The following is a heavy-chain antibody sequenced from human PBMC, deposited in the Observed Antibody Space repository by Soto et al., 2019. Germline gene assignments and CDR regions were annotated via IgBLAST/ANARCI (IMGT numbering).Heavy chain of an antibody. Sequence: GGSPKIACNASGYSFTSDWVGWGRQMPWKGLEWMGIIYPGDSDTRYSPSFQGQVTISADKSISIAYLQWSSLKASDTAMYYCARHVGRSGGPCYIDYWGQGSLVTVSS. J-gene: IGHJ4*02. D-gene: IGHD2-15*01. V-gene: IGHV5-51*01. CDR1: GYSFTSDW. CDR3: ARHVGRSGGPCYIDY. CDR2: IYPGDSDT.